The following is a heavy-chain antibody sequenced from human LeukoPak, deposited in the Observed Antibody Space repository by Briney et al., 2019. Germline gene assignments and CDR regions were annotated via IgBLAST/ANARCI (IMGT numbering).Heavy chain of an antibody. Sequence: GGSLRLSCAASGFTFSSYSMNWVRQAPGKGLEWVSSISSSSSYIYYADSVKGRFTISRDSAKNSLYLQMNSLRAEDTAVYYCARDNRKYSSGWNWGQGTLATVSS. J-gene: IGHJ4*02. V-gene: IGHV3-21*01. CDR2: ISSSSSYI. D-gene: IGHD6-19*01. CDR3: ARDNRKYSSGWN. CDR1: GFTFSSYS.